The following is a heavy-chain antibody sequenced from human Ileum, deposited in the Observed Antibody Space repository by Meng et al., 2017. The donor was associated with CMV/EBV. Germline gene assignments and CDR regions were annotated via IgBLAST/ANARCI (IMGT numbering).Heavy chain of an antibody. CDR1: GRSIGSGDYY. V-gene: IGHV4-61*02. D-gene: IGHD1-1*01. J-gene: IGHJ4*02. CDR3: AREMSRTGFFDY. CDR2: IHISGAT. Sequence: LLESGPGPVVPSGSRCLTGAVSGRSIGSGDYYWSWIRQPAGKGLEWIGRIHISGATNYNPSLKSRVTMSVDTSKNQFSLKVRSVTAADTAVYYCAREMSRTGFFDYWGQGNLVTVSS.